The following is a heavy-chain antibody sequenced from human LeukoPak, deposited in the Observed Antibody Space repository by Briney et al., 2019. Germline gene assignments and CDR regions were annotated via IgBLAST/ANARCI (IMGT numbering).Heavy chain of an antibody. Sequence: ASVRVSCTASGYTFTGYYMHWVRQAPGQGLEWMGCINPNSGGTNYAQKFQGRVTMTRDTSISTAYMELSRLRFDDTAVYYCARGSRGSYYDYWGKGTLVTVSS. J-gene: IGHJ4*02. CDR2: INPNSGGT. CDR3: ARGSRGSYYDY. D-gene: IGHD1-26*01. CDR1: GYTFTGYY. V-gene: IGHV1-2*02.